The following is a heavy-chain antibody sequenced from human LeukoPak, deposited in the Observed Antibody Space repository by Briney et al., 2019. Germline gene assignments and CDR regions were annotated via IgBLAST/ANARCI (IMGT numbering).Heavy chain of an antibody. CDR2: TYYRSKWYN. CDR3: ARDRIVATGGSWFDP. V-gene: IGHV6-1*01. J-gene: IGHJ5*02. D-gene: IGHD5-12*01. CDR1: GDSVSSNSAA. Sequence: LSQTLSLTCAISGDSVSSNSAAWNWIRQSPSRGLEWLGRTYYRSKWYNDYAVSVKSRITINPDTSKNQFSLQLNSVTPEDTAVSYCARDRIVATGGSWFDPWGQGTLVTVSS.